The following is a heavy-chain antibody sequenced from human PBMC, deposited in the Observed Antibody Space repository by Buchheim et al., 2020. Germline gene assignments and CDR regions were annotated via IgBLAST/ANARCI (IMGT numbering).Heavy chain of an antibody. Sequence: EVQLVESGGGLVQPGGSLTVSCAASGFTFSNYWMHWVRQTPGKGLVCVSRIKSDGTSRIYADSVKDRFTISRDNAKNMLYLQMNSLRAEDSAVYYCVRDRYSGNYYLDFWGQGTL. CDR3: VRDRYSGNYYLDF. D-gene: IGHD1-26*01. J-gene: IGHJ4*02. V-gene: IGHV3-74*01. CDR1: GFTFSNYW. CDR2: IKSDGTSR.